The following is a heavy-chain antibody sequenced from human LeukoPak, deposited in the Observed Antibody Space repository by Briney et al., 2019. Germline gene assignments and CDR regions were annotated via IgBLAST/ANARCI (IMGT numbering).Heavy chain of an antibody. V-gene: IGHV4-61*08. CDR1: GGSISSGDYY. CDR3: ARFLSFGTNWFDP. J-gene: IGHJ5*02. Sequence: SETLSLTCTVSGGSISSGDYYWSWIRQPPGKGLEWIGYIYYSGSTNYNPSLKSRVTISVDTSKNQFSLKLSSVTAADTAVYYCARFLSFGTNWFDPWGQGTLVTVSS. CDR2: IYYSGST. D-gene: IGHD3-3*01.